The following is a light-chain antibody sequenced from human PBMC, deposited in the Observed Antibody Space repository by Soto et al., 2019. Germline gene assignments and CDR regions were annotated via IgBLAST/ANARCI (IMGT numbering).Light chain of an antibody. J-gene: IGKJ4*01. Sequence: DIQMTQSPSSVSASVGDTVTVSCRASQVISSWLAWYQQKSGRAPNLLIYKASTLQTGVPSRFSGSGSGTDFTLTITNLQPEDFATYYCHQASSFPLSFGGGTKVDIK. CDR2: KAS. V-gene: IGKV1-12*01. CDR3: HQASSFPLS. CDR1: QVISSW.